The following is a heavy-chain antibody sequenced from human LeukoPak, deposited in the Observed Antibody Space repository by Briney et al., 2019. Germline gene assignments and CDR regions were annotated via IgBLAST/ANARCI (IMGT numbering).Heavy chain of an antibody. CDR1: GGTFSSYA. J-gene: IGHJ5*02. CDR2: IIPIFGTA. D-gene: IGHD5-18*01. CDR3: CSGYSYEFSDP. Sequence: SVKVSCKASGGTFSSYAISWVRQAPGQGLEWMGGIIPIFGTANYAQKFQGRVTITTDESTSTAYMELSSLRSEDTAVYYCCSGYSYEFSDPWGQGTLVTVSS. V-gene: IGHV1-69*05.